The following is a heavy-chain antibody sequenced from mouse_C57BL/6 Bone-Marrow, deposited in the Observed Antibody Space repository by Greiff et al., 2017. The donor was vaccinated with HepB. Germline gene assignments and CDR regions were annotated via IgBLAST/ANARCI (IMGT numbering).Heavy chain of an antibody. Sequence: QVQLQQSGSELRSPGSSVKLSCKDFDSEVFPIAYMSWVRQKPGHGFEWIGGILPSIGRTIYGEKFEDKATLDADTLSNTAYLELNSLTSEDSAIYYCARRYYGSSYYFDYWGQGTTLTVSS. J-gene: IGHJ2*01. CDR1: DSEVFPIAY. CDR3: ARRYYGSSYYFDY. D-gene: IGHD1-1*01. CDR2: ILPSIGRT. V-gene: IGHV15-2*01.